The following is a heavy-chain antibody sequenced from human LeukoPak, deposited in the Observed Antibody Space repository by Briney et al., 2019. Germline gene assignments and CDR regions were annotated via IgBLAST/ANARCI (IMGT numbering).Heavy chain of an antibody. D-gene: IGHD5-12*01. Sequence: SETLSLTCTVSGGSISSYYWSWIRQPPGKGLEWIGYIYYSGSTNYNPSLKSRVTISVDTSKNQFSLKLSSVTAADTAVYYCARGGYSGYDFFDYWGQGTLVTVSS. CDR1: GGSISSYY. CDR3: ARGGYSGYDFFDY. J-gene: IGHJ4*02. CDR2: IYYSGST. V-gene: IGHV4-59*01.